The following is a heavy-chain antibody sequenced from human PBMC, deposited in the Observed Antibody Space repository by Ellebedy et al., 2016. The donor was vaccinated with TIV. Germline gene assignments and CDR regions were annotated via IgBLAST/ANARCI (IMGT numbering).Heavy chain of an antibody. CDR1: GFTFSSYG. CDR3: ARVYASYNFDY. D-gene: IGHD5/OR15-5a*01. Sequence: GGSLRLSCAASGFTFSSYGMHWVRQAPGKGLEWVTFISYDGSDKSYADSVKGRFTISREKSKNTLHLEMNSLRAEDTAIYYCARVYASYNFDYWGQGTLVTVSS. CDR2: ISYDGSDK. J-gene: IGHJ4*02. V-gene: IGHV3-30-3*01.